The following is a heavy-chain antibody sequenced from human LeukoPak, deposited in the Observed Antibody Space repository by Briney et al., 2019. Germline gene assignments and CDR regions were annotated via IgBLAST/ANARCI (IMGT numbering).Heavy chain of an antibody. Sequence: GGSLRLSCAASGFTFSSYAMSWVRQAPGKGLEWVSAISGSGGSTYYADSVKGRFTISRDNSKNALYLQMNSLRAEDTAVYYRAKVPAAYNWFDPWGQGTLVTVSS. J-gene: IGHJ5*02. CDR2: ISGSGGST. CDR1: GFTFSSYA. D-gene: IGHD2-2*01. V-gene: IGHV3-23*01. CDR3: AKVPAAYNWFDP.